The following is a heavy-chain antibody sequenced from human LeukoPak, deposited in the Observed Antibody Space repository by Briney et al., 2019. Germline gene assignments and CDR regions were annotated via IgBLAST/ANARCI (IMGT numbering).Heavy chain of an antibody. CDR1: GYTLTELS. Sequence: GASVKVSCKVPGYTLTELSMHWVRQAPGKGLEWMGGFDPEDGETIYAQKFQGRVTMTEDTSTDTAYMELSSLRSEDTAVYYCATEVPDPRAEYFQHWGQGTLVTVSS. V-gene: IGHV1-24*01. J-gene: IGHJ1*01. CDR2: FDPEDGET. CDR3: ATEVPDPRAEYFQH.